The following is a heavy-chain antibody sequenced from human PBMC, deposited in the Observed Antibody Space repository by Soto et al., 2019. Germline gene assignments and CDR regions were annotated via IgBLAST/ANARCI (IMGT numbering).Heavy chain of an antibody. Sequence: ASVKVSCKVSGYTFLSHGISWVRQAPGQGLEWMGWISPYNGNTKYSQKVQGRVTLTTDTSTSTAYMELRNLKSDDTAVYYCARIAARPPGWFDPWGQGTLVTVSS. D-gene: IGHD6-6*01. J-gene: IGHJ5*02. CDR3: ARIAARPPGWFDP. CDR2: ISPYNGNT. V-gene: IGHV1-18*04. CDR1: GYTFLSHG.